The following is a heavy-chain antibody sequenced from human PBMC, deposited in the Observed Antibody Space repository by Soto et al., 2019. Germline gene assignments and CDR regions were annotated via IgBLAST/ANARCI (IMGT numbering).Heavy chain of an antibody. CDR1: GDTFKNCV. Sequence: QVQVVQSGVEVRRPGSSVKVSCKASGDTFKNCVISWVRQAPGQGLEWMGGIIPLFGTTDFAQRLQGRLTITTDESTTTAYMELSRLRSEDTATYYFAAELGFGKLSVVWGQGTTVIVSS. V-gene: IGHV1-69*01. D-gene: IGHD3-10*01. J-gene: IGHJ6*02. CDR2: IIPLFGTT. CDR3: AAELGFGKLSVV.